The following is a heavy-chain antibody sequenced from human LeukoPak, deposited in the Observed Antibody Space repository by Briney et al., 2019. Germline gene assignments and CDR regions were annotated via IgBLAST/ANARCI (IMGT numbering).Heavy chain of an antibody. V-gene: IGHV1-18*01. CDR2: ISAYNGNT. CDR3: ARVGAYYYGSGSSDY. CDR1: GYTFTSYG. Sequence: ASVKVSCKASGYTFTSYGISWVRQAPGQGLEWMGWISAYNGNTNYAQKLQGRVTMTTDTSTSTAYMELRSLRSDDTAVYYCARVGAYYYGSGSSDYWGQGTLVTVSS. J-gene: IGHJ4*02. D-gene: IGHD3-10*01.